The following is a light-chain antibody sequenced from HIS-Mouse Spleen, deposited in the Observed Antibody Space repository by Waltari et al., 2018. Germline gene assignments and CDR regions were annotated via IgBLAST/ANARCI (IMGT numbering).Light chain of an antibody. CDR1: NIGSKS. CDR3: QVWDSSSDRV. CDR2: GES. V-gene: IGLV3-21*02. J-gene: IGLJ1*01. Sequence: SYVLTQPPSVSVAPGQTARITCGGNNIGSKSVHWYQQKPGQAPVLVVYGESDRPSGIHGRFSASNSGNTATLTISRVEAGDEADYYCQVWDSSSDRVFGTGTKVTVL.